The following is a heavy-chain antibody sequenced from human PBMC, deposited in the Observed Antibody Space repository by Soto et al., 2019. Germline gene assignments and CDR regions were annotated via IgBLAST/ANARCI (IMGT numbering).Heavy chain of an antibody. CDR3: ARDREGYCSSTSCRTNDAFDI. J-gene: IGHJ3*02. Sequence: QVQLQESGPGLVKPSQTLSLTCTVSGGSISSGGYYWSWIRQHPGKGLEWIGYIYYSGSTYYNPSLKSRGTISVDTSKNQFSLKLSSVTAADTAVYYCARDREGYCSSTSCRTNDAFDIWGQGTMVTVSS. CDR1: GGSISSGGYY. D-gene: IGHD2-2*01. V-gene: IGHV4-31*03. CDR2: IYYSGST.